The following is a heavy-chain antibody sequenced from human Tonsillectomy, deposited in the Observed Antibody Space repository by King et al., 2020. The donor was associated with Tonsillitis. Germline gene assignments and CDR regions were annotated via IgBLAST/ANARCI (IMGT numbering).Heavy chain of an antibody. CDR3: ARADSSGYFYY. D-gene: IGHD3-22*01. Sequence: VQLQESGPGLVKPSQTLSLTCAVSGGSISSGGYSWSWIRQPPGKGLEWLGYSYYNGNTYYNPSLTSRLTISVDTSKNQFSLRLTSVTAADTAVYYCARADSSGYFYYWGQGTLVTVSS. V-gene: IGHV4-30-4*07. J-gene: IGHJ4*02. CDR2: SYYNGNT. CDR1: GGSISSGGYS.